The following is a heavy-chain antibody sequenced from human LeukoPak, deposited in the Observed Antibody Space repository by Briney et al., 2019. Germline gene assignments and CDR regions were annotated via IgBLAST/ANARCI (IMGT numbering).Heavy chain of an antibody. Sequence: SETLSLTCTVSGGSISSYYWSWIRQPPGKGLEWIGYMSYSGSTNYNPSVKSRVTISVDTSNNQLSLKLSSVTAADTAVYYCARQNSGRQPTFDGWGQGTLVSVSS. CDR1: GGSISSYY. D-gene: IGHD6-19*01. J-gene: IGHJ4*02. CDR2: MSYSGST. CDR3: ARQNSGRQPTFDG. V-gene: IGHV4-59*08.